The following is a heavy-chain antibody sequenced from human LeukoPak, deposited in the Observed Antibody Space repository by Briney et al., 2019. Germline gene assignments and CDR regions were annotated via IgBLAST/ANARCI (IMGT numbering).Heavy chain of an antibody. D-gene: IGHD2-2*01. CDR3: ARTTEGYCRSTSCYDFSYSYYMDV. Sequence: SETLSLTCAVCGGSFSRYYWTWIRQPPGKGLEWIGEINHSGSTNYNPSLKSRVTISVDTSKNQFSLKLSSVTAADTAVYYCARTTEGYCRSTSCYDFSYSYYMDVWGKGTTVTISS. V-gene: IGHV4-34*01. CDR2: INHSGST. CDR1: GGSFSRYY. J-gene: IGHJ6*03.